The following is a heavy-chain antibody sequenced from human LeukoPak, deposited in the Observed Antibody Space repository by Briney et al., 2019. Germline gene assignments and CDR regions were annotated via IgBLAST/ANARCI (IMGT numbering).Heavy chain of an antibody. CDR1: GYSFTTYW. D-gene: IGHD1-26*01. J-gene: IGHJ4*02. V-gene: IGHV5-51*01. CDR3: ATHEGSGSYYSY. Sequence: GESLKISCKGSGYSFTTYWIAWVRQMPGRGLEWMGIISPDDPDIRYSPSFQGHVTISADKSISTAYLQWSSLQASDTAMYYCATHEGSGSYYSYWGQGTLVTVSS. CDR2: ISPDDPDI.